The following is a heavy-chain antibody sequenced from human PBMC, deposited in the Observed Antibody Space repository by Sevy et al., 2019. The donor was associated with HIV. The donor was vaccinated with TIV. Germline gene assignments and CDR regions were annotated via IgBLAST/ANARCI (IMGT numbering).Heavy chain of an antibody. D-gene: IGHD2-15*01. Sequence: GGSLILSCAASGFTFSSYAMSWVRHAPGKGLEWVSAISGSGGSTYYADSVKGRFTISRDNSKNTLYLQMNSLRAEDTAVYYCAKEGGYCSGGSCYRDLYYFDYWGQGTLVTVSS. V-gene: IGHV3-23*01. CDR1: GFTFSSYA. J-gene: IGHJ4*02. CDR3: AKEGGYCSGGSCYRDLYYFDY. CDR2: ISGSGGST.